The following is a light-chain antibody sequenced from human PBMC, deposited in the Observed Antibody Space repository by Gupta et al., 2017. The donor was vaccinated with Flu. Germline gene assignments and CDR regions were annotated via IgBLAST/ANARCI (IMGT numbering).Light chain of an antibody. J-gene: IGKJ3*01. CDR1: QIIHSW. V-gene: IGKV1D-12*01. CDR3: QQANSVPLT. Sequence: MQMTQSPPSVAVSVGDRVTITCRASQIIHSWLAWYQQKPGKAPKLLIYAASTLQSGVPSRFSGSGSGTDFTLTINSLQPEDFATYYCQQANSVPLTFGPGTKVDIK. CDR2: AAS.